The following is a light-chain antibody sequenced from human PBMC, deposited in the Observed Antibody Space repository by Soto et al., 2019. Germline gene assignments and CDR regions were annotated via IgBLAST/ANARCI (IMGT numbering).Light chain of an antibody. CDR3: CSYAGSSTPYVV. J-gene: IGLJ2*01. CDR2: EGS. CDR1: SSDVGSYNL. Sequence: QSALTQPASVSGSPGQSITISCTGTSSDVGSYNLVSWYQQHPGKAPKLMIYEGSKRPSGVSNRFSGSKSGNTASLTISGLQAEDEADYYCCSYAGSSTPYVVFGGGTKVTGL. V-gene: IGLV2-23*01.